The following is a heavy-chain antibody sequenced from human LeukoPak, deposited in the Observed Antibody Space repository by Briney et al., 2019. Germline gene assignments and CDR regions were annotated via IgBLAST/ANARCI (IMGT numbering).Heavy chain of an antibody. CDR1: GGSISTSNYY. J-gene: IGHJ5*02. V-gene: IGHV4-39*07. D-gene: IGHD1-14*01. CDR3: ARVSEPRDNYFDP. Sequence: SETLSLTCTVSGGSISTSNYYWGWIRQPPGKGLEWIVNIFYSGTTYYSPSLRSRATISLDTSKNQFSLKLNSVTAADTAVYYCARVSEPRDNYFDPSGAGKLVT. CDR2: IFYSGTT.